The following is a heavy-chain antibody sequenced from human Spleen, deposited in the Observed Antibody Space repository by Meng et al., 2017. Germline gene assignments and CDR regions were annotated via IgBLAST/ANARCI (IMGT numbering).Heavy chain of an antibody. J-gene: IGHJ5*02. CDR1: GGSFSGYY. V-gene: IGHV4-34*01. Sequence: QGHLQRGGAGLFKPSETLSLTGAVYGGSFSGYYWSWIRQPPGKGLEWIGEINHSGSTNYNPSLKSRVTISVDTSKNQFSLKLSSVTAADTAVYYCARVCPVDSSSPSPGWFDPWGQGTLVTVSS. D-gene: IGHD6-13*01. CDR2: INHSGST. CDR3: ARVCPVDSSSPSPGWFDP.